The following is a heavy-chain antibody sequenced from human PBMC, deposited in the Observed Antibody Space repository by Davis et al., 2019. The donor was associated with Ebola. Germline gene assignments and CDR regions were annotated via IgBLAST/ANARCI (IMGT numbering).Heavy chain of an antibody. J-gene: IGHJ5*02. CDR3: AKNPQQLPGSWFDP. CDR2: IWSEGSNK. D-gene: IGHD1-1*01. CDR1: GFTFSSYG. Sequence: AGSLTLSCAASGFTFSSYGMHWVRQAPGKGLEWVAVIWSEGSNKYYADSVKGRFIISRDDSASTVYLQMNSLRAEDTAIHYCAKNPQQLPGSWFDPWGQGTRVTVSS. V-gene: IGHV3-33*06.